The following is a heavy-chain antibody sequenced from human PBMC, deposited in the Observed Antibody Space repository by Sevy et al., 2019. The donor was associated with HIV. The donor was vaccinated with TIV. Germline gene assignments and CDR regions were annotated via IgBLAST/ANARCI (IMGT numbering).Heavy chain of an antibody. D-gene: IGHD1-1*01. CDR2: IIPILGIA. CDR3: ARNPQGGWNDGLNYYYYYMDV. CDR1: GGTFSSYA. Sequence: ASVKVSCKASGGTFSSYAISWVRQAPGQGLEWMGGIIPILGIANYAQKFQGRVTITADKSTSTAYMELSSLRSEDTAVYYCARNPQGGWNDGLNYYYYYMDVWGKGTTVTVSS. V-gene: IGHV1-69*10. J-gene: IGHJ6*03.